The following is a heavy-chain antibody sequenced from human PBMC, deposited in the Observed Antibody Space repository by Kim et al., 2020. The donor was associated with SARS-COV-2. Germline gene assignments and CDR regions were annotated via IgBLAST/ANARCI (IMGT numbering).Heavy chain of an antibody. J-gene: IGHJ6*02. Sequence: YADSGKGRFTISRDNSKNTLYLEMSGLRAEDTAVYYCARDKGYYYYGMDVWGQGTTGTVSS. CDR3: ARDKGYYYYGMDV. V-gene: IGHV3-30*15.